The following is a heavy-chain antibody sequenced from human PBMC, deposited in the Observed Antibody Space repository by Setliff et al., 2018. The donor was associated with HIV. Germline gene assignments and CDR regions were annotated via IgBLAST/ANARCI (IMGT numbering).Heavy chain of an antibody. V-gene: IGHV4-61*02. CDR1: GGSISSGSYY. D-gene: IGHD3-22*01. CDR3: ARSARVGYCDSSGYS. Sequence: SETLSLTCTVSGGSISSGSYYWSWIRQPAGKGLEWIGRIYTSGSTNYNPSLKSRVTISVDTSKNQFSLKLSSVTAADTAVYYCARSARVGYCDSSGYSWGQGTLVTVSS. J-gene: IGHJ4*02. CDR2: IYTSGST.